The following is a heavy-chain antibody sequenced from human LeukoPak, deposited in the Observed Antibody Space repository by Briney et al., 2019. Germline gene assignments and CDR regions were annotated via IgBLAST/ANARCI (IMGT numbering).Heavy chain of an antibody. CDR1: GFTFSNYA. D-gene: IGHD5-18*01. V-gene: IGHV3-23*01. CDR2: ISGSGGST. Sequence: GGSLRLSCAASGFTFSNYAMSWVRQAPGKGLEWVSAISGSGGSTYYADSVKGRFTISRDNSKNTLCLQMNSLRAEDTAVYYCAKGAGYSYGYEYYFDYWGQGTLVTVSS. J-gene: IGHJ4*02. CDR3: AKGAGYSYGYEYYFDY.